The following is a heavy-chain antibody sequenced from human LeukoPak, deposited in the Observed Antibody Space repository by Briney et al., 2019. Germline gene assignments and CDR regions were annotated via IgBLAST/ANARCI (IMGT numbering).Heavy chain of an antibody. CDR2: IKSKTDGGTT. CDR1: GFTFSNGW. CDR3: TTDRYCSSTTCPGAFDH. J-gene: IGHJ4*02. Sequence: KSGGSLRLSCAASGFTFSNGWMSWVRQAPGKGLEWVGRIKSKTDGGTTEYAAPVKGRFTISRDDSKNTLYLQMNSLKTEDTAVYYCTTDRYCSSTTCPGAFDHWSQGTLVTVSS. V-gene: IGHV3-15*01. D-gene: IGHD2-2*01.